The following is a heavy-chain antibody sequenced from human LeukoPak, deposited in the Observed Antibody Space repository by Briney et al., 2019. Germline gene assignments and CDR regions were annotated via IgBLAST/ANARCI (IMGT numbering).Heavy chain of an antibody. CDR1: GGSFSGYY. D-gene: IGHD3-9*01. Sequence: SETLSLTCAVYGGSFSGYYWSWIRQPPGKGLEWIGEINHSGSTNYNPSLKSRVTISVDTSKNQFSLKLSSVTAADTAVYYCARNKYDILTGYPMVFDYWGQGTLVTVSS. J-gene: IGHJ4*02. V-gene: IGHV4-34*01. CDR3: ARNKYDILTGYPMVFDY. CDR2: INHSGST.